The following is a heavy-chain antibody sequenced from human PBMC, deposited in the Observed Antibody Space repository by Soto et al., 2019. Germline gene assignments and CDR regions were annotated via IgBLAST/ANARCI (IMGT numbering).Heavy chain of an antibody. D-gene: IGHD4-4*01. CDR1: GFTFSSYA. Sequence: GGSLRLSCAASGFTFSSYAMSWVRQAQGNGLEWVSAISGSGGSTYYADSVKGRFTISRDNSKNTLYLQMNSLRAEDTAVYYCAKRSTLRPTVTKNWYFDLWGRGTLVTVSS. CDR3: AKRSTLRPTVTKNWYFDL. V-gene: IGHV3-23*01. CDR2: ISGSGGST. J-gene: IGHJ2*01.